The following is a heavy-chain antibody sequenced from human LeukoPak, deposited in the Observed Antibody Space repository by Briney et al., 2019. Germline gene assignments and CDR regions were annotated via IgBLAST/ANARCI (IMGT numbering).Heavy chain of an antibody. CDR2: IIPIFGTA. CDR1: GGTFSSYA. D-gene: IGHD1-26*01. V-gene: IGHV1-69*01. CDR3: ARTVGATTGYFDY. J-gene: IGHJ4*02. Sequence: SVKVSCKASGGTFSSYAISWVRQAPGQGLEWMGGIIPIFGTANYAQKFQGRVTITADESTSTAYMELRSLRSDDTAVYYCARTVGATTGYFDYWGQGTLVTVSS.